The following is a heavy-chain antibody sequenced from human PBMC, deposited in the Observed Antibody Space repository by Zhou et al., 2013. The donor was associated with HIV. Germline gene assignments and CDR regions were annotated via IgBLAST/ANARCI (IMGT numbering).Heavy chain of an antibody. V-gene: IGHV1-46*01. CDR1: GYTVTDYY. CDR2: INPSGGSA. J-gene: IGHJ4*02. D-gene: IGHD1-26*01. CDR3: AREGMGSTYFDY. Sequence: QVQLVQSGAEVKKPGASVKVSCKASGYTVTDYYMHWVRQAPGQGLEWMGWINPSGGSATYAQNFEGRVSLTRDASTRTVHMDMSSLRSADTALYYCAREGMGSTYFDYWGQGTRVTVSS.